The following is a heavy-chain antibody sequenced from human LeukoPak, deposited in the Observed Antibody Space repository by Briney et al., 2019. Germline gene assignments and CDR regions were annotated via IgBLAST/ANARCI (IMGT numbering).Heavy chain of an antibody. Sequence: QPGGSLRLSCAASGFTFSSCAMSWVRQAPGKGLEWVSVISGIGSGGSTYYADSVKGRFTISRDNAKNSLYLQMNSLKPEDTAVYYCARVAEAAAFDSWGQGTLVTVSS. J-gene: IGHJ4*02. CDR1: GFTFSSCA. CDR3: ARVAEAAAFDS. V-gene: IGHV3-23*01. D-gene: IGHD6-13*01. CDR2: ISGIGSGGST.